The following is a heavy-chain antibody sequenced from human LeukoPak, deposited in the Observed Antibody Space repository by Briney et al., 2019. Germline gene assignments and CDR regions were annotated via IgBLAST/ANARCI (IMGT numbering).Heavy chain of an antibody. CDR2: IIPIFGIA. J-gene: IGHJ6*03. D-gene: IGHD6-6*01. V-gene: IGHV1-69*05. CDR3: ARATIAARPSYYYYMDV. CDR1: GGTFSSYA. Sequence: SVKVSCKASGGTFSSYAISWVRQAPGQGLEWMGRIIPIFGIANYAQKFQGRVTITTDESTSTAYMELSSLRSEDTAVYYCARATIAARPSYYYYMDVWGKGTTVTVSS.